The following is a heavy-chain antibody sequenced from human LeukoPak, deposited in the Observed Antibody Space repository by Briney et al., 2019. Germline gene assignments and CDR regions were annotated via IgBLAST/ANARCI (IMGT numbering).Heavy chain of an antibody. J-gene: IGHJ4*02. Sequence: SETLSLTCTVSGGSISSYYWSWIRQPPGKGLEGIGYIYYSGSTNYNPSLKSRGTISVDTSKHQCSLKLSSVTAADTAVYYCARDGGFWSGFDYWGQGTLVTVSS. V-gene: IGHV4-59*01. CDR2: IYYSGST. CDR1: GGSISSYY. CDR3: ARDGGFWSGFDY. D-gene: IGHD3-3*01.